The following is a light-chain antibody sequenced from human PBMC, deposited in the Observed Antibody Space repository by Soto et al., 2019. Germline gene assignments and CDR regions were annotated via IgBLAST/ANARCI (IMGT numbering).Light chain of an antibody. CDR2: EVT. CDR3: SSYAGRDIWV. V-gene: IGLV2-8*01. J-gene: IGLJ3*02. CDR1: SVDINY. Sequence: QSVLTQPPSASGSRGQSVTISCTGTSVDINYVSWFQQHPGKAPKLIICEVTKRPSGVPDRFSGSKSGNTASLTVSGLQDDDEADYYGSSYAGRDIWVFGGGTKLTVL.